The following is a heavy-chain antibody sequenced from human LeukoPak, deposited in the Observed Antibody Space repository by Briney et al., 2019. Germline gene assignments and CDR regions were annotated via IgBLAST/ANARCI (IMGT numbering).Heavy chain of an antibody. V-gene: IGHV4-34*01. Sequence: KPSETLSLTCAVYGGSFSGYYWSWIRQPPGKGLEWIGEINHSGSTNYNPSLKNRVTISVDTSKNQFSLKLSSVTAADTAVYYCASVYGDGIDYWGQGTLVTVSS. J-gene: IGHJ4*02. D-gene: IGHD4-17*01. CDR2: INHSGST. CDR3: ASVYGDGIDY. CDR1: GGSFSGYY.